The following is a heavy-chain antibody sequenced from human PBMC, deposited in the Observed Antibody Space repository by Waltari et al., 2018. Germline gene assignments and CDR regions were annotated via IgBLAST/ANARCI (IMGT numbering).Heavy chain of an antibody. CDR3: TGGVTTPGVADVHDYQYGMDV. D-gene: IGHD3-10*02. J-gene: IGHJ6*02. Sequence: EVQLAESGGGLVRPGGSLRLSCVASRFTFGNYNMNWVRQAPGKGLAWGAAFSGDRGSIDYADSVRGRFTISRDNARSSLFLQMNTLRAEDTAVYYCTGGVTTPGVADVHDYQYGMDVWGQGTTVTVSS. CDR2: FSGDRGSI. V-gene: IGHV3-21*04. CDR1: RFTFGNYN.